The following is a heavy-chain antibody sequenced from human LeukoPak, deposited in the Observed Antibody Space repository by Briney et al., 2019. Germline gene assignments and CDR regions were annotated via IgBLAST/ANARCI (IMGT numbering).Heavy chain of an antibody. V-gene: IGHV4-59*12. CDR1: GSSISSYY. Sequence: TSETLSLTCTVSGSSISSYYWSWIRQPPGKGLEWIGYIYYSGSTNYNPSLKSRVTISVDTSKNQFSLKLTSVTAADTAVYYCARRIAVAGTPPFDPWGQGTLVTVSS. CDR3: ARRIAVAGTPPFDP. D-gene: IGHD6-13*01. J-gene: IGHJ5*02. CDR2: IYYSGST.